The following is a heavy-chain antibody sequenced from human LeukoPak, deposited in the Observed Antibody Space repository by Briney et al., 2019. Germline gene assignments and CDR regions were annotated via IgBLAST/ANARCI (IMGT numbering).Heavy chain of an antibody. CDR2: IYPGDSDT. Sequence: KVSCKASGYNFTSYWIGWVRQMPGKGLEWMGIIYPGDSDTRYSPSFQGQVTISADKSISTAYLQWSNLKASDTAMYYCARLPGDFWSANYFDYWGQGTLVTVSS. J-gene: IGHJ4*02. CDR3: ARLPGDFWSANYFDY. D-gene: IGHD3-3*01. V-gene: IGHV5-51*01. CDR1: GYNFTSYW.